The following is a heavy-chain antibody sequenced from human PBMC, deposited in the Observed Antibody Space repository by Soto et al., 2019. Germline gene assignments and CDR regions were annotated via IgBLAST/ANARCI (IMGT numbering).Heavy chain of an antibody. CDR1: GYTFTSYY. CDR3: ARSRTGFGSDY. CDR2: INPSGGST. Sequence: ASVKVSSKASGYTFTSYYMHWVRQAPGQGLEWMGIINPSGGSTSYAQKFQGRVTMTRDTSTSTVYMELSSLRSEDTAVYYCARSRTGFGSDYWGQETLVTVSS. J-gene: IGHJ4*02. V-gene: IGHV1-46*01. D-gene: IGHD3-9*01.